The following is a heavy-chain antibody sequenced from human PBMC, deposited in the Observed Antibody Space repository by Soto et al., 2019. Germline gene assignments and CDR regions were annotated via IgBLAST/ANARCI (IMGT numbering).Heavy chain of an antibody. CDR1: GFTFSNAW. CDR3: TTSSYYDFWSAMGDY. J-gene: IGHJ4*02. V-gene: IGHV3-15*01. Sequence: EVQLVESGGGLVKPGGSLRLSCAASGFTFSNAWMSWVRQAPGKGLEWVGRIKSKTDGGTTDYAAPVKGRFTISRDESKNTLYLQMNSLKTEDTAVYYCTTSSYYDFWSAMGDYWGQGTLVTVSS. CDR2: IKSKTDGGTT. D-gene: IGHD3-3*01.